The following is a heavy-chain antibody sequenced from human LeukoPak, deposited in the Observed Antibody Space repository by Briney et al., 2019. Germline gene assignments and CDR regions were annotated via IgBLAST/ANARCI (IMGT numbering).Heavy chain of an antibody. CDR3: AKNGQQLVGGAGYFDY. V-gene: IGHV3-23*01. D-gene: IGHD6-13*01. J-gene: IGHJ4*02. CDR2: INGISDSGRT. Sequence: PGGSLRLSCAASGFTFSEYAMSWVRQAPGKGLEWVSGINGISDSGRTYFADSVKGRFTISRDNSKNTLYLQMNSLRAEDTAIYYCAKNGQQLVGGAGYFDYWGRGALVTVSS. CDR1: GFTFSEYA.